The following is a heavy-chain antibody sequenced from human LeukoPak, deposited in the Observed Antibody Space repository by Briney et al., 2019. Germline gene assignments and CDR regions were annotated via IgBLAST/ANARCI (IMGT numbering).Heavy chain of an antibody. CDR1: GGSISSYY. CDR2: IYYSGST. J-gene: IGHJ6*02. D-gene: IGHD6-19*01. Sequence: PSETLSLTCTVSGGSISSYYWSWIRQPPGKGLEWIGYIYYSGSTNYNPSLKSRVTISVDTSKNQFSLKLSSVTAADTAVYYCAKEIWSEYSSGWYRDYYYGMDVWGQGTTVTVSS. CDR3: AKEIWSEYSSGWYRDYYYGMDV. V-gene: IGHV4-59*01.